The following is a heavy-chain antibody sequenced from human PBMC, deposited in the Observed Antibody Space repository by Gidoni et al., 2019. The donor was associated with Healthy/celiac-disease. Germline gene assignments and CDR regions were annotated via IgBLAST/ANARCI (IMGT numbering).Heavy chain of an antibody. J-gene: IGHJ4*02. Sequence: QVQLQQWGAGLLKPSETLSLTCAVYGGSFSGYYWSWIRQPPGKGLEWIGEINHSGSTNYNPSLKSRVTISVDTSKNQFSLKLSSVTAADTAVYYCARARYSSSWYSAFDYWGQGTLVTVSS. CDR1: GGSFSGYY. D-gene: IGHD6-13*01. V-gene: IGHV4-34*01. CDR3: ARARYSSSWYSAFDY. CDR2: INHSGST.